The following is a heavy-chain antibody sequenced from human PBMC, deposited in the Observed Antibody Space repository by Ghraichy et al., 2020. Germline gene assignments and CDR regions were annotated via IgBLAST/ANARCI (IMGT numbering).Heavy chain of an antibody. Sequence: LSLTCAASGFTFNEFAMTWVRQAPGKGLEWVSGILGSGETTYYGESVKGRFPIYRDNSKNTVYLQMDSLRAEDTAVYYCAKERVRAYYYYGMDVWGQGTTVTVSS. J-gene: IGHJ6*02. CDR1: GFTFNEFA. CDR2: ILGSGETT. CDR3: AKERVRAYYYYGMDV. V-gene: IGHV3-23*01. D-gene: IGHD3-3*01.